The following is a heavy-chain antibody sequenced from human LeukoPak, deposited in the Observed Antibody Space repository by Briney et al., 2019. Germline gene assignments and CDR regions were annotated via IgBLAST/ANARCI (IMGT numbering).Heavy chain of an antibody. CDR2: IYYSGSI. CDR3: ARQPHPANYDYVWGSYRYDSYLFDY. Sequence: SETLSLTCTVSSGSISSYYWSWIRQPPGKGLEWIGYIYYSGSINHNPSLKSRVTISIDTSKNQFSLKLSSVTAADTAVYYCARQPHPANYDYVWGSYRYDSYLFDYWGQGTLVTVSS. D-gene: IGHD3-16*02. CDR1: SGSISSYY. V-gene: IGHV4-59*08. J-gene: IGHJ4*02.